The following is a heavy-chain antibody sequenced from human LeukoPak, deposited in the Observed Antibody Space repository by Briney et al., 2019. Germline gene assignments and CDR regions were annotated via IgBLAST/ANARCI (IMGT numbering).Heavy chain of an antibody. J-gene: IGHJ6*04. D-gene: IGHD1/OR15-1a*01. CDR2: IKKDGSGI. V-gene: IGHV3-7*03. CDR1: EFPFSDSW. Sequence: RGSLRLSCAVFEFPFSDSWMYWVRQAPGKGLEGVANIKKDGSGISYVDSVQGRFIISRDNAKNSLYLQMNSLRVEDTAVYFCAGGNSMNVWGKGTAVTVSS. CDR3: AGGNSMNV.